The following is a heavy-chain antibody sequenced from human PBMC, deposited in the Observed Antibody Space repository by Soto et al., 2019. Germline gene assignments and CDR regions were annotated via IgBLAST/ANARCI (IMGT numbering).Heavy chain of an antibody. CDR3: ARGSDTVPTDWFAP. CDR2: VSAYNGNT. CDR1: GYTFVSYV. D-gene: IGHD4-4*01. J-gene: IGHJ5*02. V-gene: IGHV1-18*01. Sequence: GASVKVSCKASGYTFVSYVISWVRQAPGQGLERMGWVSAYNGNTNYAQNLQARATMTTDTSTSTAYMELRSLRSDDTAVYYCARGSDTVPTDWFAPWGRGTLVTGSS.